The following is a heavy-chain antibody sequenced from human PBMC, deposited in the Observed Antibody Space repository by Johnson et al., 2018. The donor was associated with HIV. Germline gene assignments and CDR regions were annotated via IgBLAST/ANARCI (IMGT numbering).Heavy chain of an antibody. CDR1: GITFSRSP. D-gene: IGHD1-7*01. V-gene: IGHV3-7*03. CDR3: ANYAGLGAFDI. Sequence: VQLVESGGGVVQPGRSLRLSCEASGITFSRSPMNWVRQAPGKGLEWVTNIKQDGSEKYYVDSVKGRFTISRDNAKNSLHLQMNSLRAEDTAVYYCANYAGLGAFDIWGQGTMVTVSS. J-gene: IGHJ3*02. CDR2: IKQDGSEK.